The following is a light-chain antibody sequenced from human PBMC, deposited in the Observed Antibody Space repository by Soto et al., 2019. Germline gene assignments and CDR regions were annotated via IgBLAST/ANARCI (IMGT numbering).Light chain of an antibody. CDR3: SSFTSRFTFV. CDR2: EVT. J-gene: IGLJ1*01. CDR1: STDFVTYNR. Sequence: QSVLTQPPSVSGSPGQTVTISCTGTSTDFVTYNRVSWYQQPPGTAPKLMISEVTNRPSGVSDRFSGSKSGNTASLTISGLQADDEADYYCSSFTSRFTFVFGTGTKVTVL. V-gene: IGLV2-18*02.